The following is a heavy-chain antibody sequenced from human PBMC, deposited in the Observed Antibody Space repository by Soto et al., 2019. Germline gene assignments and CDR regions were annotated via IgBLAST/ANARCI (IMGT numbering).Heavy chain of an antibody. CDR2: IYGAGTA. CDR3: ARDLNYGLFDY. Sequence: PGGSLRLSCSASGFTVSNNYMSWVRHVPGKGLEWVSVIYGAGTALYTDSVRGRFSLSRDDSKNTLYLQMNSLRAEDTAVYYCARDLNYGLFDYWGQGTLVTVSS. CDR1: GFTVSNNY. D-gene: IGHD4-17*01. J-gene: IGHJ4*02. V-gene: IGHV3-53*01.